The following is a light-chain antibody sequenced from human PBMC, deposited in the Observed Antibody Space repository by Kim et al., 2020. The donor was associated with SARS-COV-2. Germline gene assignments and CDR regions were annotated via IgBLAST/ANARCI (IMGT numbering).Light chain of an antibody. J-gene: IGLJ3*02. V-gene: IGLV2-23*02. Sequence: GQSITNSCTGTSSDVGGYDLVSWYQQHPGRAPKLIIYDVTKRPSGVSNGFSGSKSGNTASLTISDLQAEDEADYFCCSFAGSSSWVFGGGTRLTVL. CDR2: DVT. CDR3: CSFAGSSSWV. CDR1: SSDVGGYDL.